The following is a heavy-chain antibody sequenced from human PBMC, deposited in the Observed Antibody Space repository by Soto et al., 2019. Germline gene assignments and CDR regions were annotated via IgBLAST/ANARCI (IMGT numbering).Heavy chain of an antibody. CDR1: GGSISSYY. CDR3: ARDYGGNSDY. J-gene: IGHJ4*02. CDR2: IYYSGST. V-gene: IGHV4-59*12. D-gene: IGHD4-17*01. Sequence: QVQLQESGPGLVKPSETLSLSCTVSGGSISSYYWSWIRQPPGKGLEWIGYIYYSGSTNYNPSRKSRVTISVDTSKNQFSLKLSSVTAADTAVYYCARDYGGNSDYWGQGTLVTVSS.